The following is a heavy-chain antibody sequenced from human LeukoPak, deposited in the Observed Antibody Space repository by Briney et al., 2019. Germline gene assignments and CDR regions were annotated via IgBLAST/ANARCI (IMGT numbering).Heavy chain of an antibody. CDR1: GYTFTGYY. J-gene: IGHJ5*02. Sequence: GASVTVSCKASGYTFTGYYVHWVRLAPGQGLEWMGWINPDTGGTKYEQKFQGRVTMTRDTSITTAYMEVIGLTSDDTAIYYCARSKMLDLWGQGTLVTVSS. V-gene: IGHV1-2*02. CDR3: ARSKMLDL. CDR2: INPDTGGT.